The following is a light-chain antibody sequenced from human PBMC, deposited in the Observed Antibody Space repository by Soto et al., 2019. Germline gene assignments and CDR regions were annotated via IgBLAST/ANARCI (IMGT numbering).Light chain of an antibody. CDR2: GAS. V-gene: IGKV3-15*01. CDR3: QQYNDWLT. CDR1: QSVSTN. Sequence: EIVMTQSPATLSVSPGERATLSCRASQSVSTNLAWYQQKPGQAPRLLIYGASTRATGIPARFSGSWSGTEFTLTISSLQSEEFAVYFCQQYNDWLTFGGGTKVEIK. J-gene: IGKJ4*01.